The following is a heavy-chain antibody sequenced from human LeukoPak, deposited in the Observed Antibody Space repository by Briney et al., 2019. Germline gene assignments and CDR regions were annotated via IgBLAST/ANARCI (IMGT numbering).Heavy chain of an antibody. D-gene: IGHD2-15*01. V-gene: IGHV3-74*01. J-gene: IGHJ3*01. CDR2: MNSDGTSI. CDR1: GFTFTNYW. CDR3: AGSQSGVFDV. Sequence: GGSLRLSCVVSGFTFTNYWMQWVRQVPGKGLVWVARMNSDGTSIIHADSVKGRFTISRDNAESTLYLQMNSLRPEDTALYYCAGSQSGVFDVWGQGTMVIVSS.